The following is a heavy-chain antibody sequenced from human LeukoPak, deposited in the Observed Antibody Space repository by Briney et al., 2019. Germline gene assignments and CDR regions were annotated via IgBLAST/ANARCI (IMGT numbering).Heavy chain of an antibody. V-gene: IGHV1-69*01. CDR3: ALQEGVRWEYFQH. D-gene: IGHD4-23*01. J-gene: IGHJ1*01. CDR1: GGTFSSYA. CDR2: IIPIFGTA. Sequence: SVKVSCKASGGTFSSYAISWVRQAPGQGLEWMGGIIPIFGTANYAQKFQGRVTITADESTSTAYMELSSLRSEDTAVYYCALQEGVRWEYFQHGARAPWSPSPQ.